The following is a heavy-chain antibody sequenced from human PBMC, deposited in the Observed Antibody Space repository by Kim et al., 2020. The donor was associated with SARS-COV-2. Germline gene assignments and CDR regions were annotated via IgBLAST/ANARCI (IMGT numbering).Heavy chain of an antibody. V-gene: IGHV3-23*01. Sequence: STYYADTVKGRFTISRDNSKNTLYLKMNSLRAEDTAVYYCAERRDAFDIWGQGTMVTVSS. J-gene: IGHJ3*02. CDR2: ST. CDR3: AERRDAFDI.